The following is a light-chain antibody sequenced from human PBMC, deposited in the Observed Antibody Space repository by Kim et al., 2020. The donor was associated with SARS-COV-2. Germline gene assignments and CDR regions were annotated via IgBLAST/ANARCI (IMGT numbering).Light chain of an antibody. CDR2: GKN. CDR1: SLRSYY. Sequence: VALGQTVRITCQGESLRSYYAPWYQQKPGQAPILVIYGKNNRPSGIPDRFSGSSAGNTASLTITGTQAGDEADYYCNSRDSNDNVVFGGGTQLTVL. J-gene: IGLJ2*01. CDR3: NSRDSNDNVV. V-gene: IGLV3-19*01.